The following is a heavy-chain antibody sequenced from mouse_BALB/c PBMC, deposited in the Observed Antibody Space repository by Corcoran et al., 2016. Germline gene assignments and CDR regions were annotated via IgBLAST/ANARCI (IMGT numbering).Heavy chain of an antibody. D-gene: IGHD1-1*01. V-gene: IGHV1S136*01. CDR2: INPYNDGT. CDR1: GYTFTSYV. J-gene: IGHJ3*01. CDR3: ARWYYGSSPAWFAY. Sequence: EVQLQQSGPELVKPGASVKMSCKASGYTFTSYVMHWVKQKPGQGLEWIGYINPYNDGTKYNEKFKGKATLTSDKSSSTAYIELSSLTSEDSAVYYCARWYYGSSPAWFAYWGQGTLVTVSA.